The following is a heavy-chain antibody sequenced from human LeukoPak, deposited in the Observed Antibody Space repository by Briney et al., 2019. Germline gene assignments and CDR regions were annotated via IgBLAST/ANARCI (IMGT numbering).Heavy chain of an antibody. V-gene: IGHV4-4*07. CDR3: ARGGGSASWQITFDY. D-gene: IGHD2-2*01. J-gene: IGHJ4*02. Sequence: PSETLSLTFTGSVASLSGYYWSWLRQPAGQGLDWIGRIHNRGSSNYNLSLKRRVTISVDTSKNQFSRMFTSVNAADTAVYYCARGGGSASWQITFDYWGQGNLVTVSP. CDR1: VASLSGYY. CDR2: IHNRGSS.